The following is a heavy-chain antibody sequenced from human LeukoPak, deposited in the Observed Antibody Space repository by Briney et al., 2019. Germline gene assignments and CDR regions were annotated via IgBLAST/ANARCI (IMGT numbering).Heavy chain of an antibody. V-gene: IGHV1-69*13. D-gene: IGHD3-10*01. CDR1: GGTFSSYA. J-gene: IGHJ5*02. Sequence: ASVKVSCKASGGTFSSYAISWVRQAPGHGLEWMGGIIPIFGTANYAQKFQGRVTITADESTSTAYMELSSLRSEDTAVYYCARGPPHKYGSGSYYNRFDPWGQGTLVTVSP. CDR2: IIPIFGTA. CDR3: ARGPPHKYGSGSYYNRFDP.